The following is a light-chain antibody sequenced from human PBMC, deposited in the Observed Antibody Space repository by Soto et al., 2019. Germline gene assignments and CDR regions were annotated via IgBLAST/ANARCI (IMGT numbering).Light chain of an antibody. Sequence: DIQVTQSPSSLSASVGDRVTITCWASQAISNSLAWYQQKPGELPKLLIYAASTLRSGVPSRFSGSGSGTDFTLTISGLQPEDVANYYCQKYNSAPLTFGGGT. J-gene: IGKJ4*01. CDR1: QAISNS. CDR3: QKYNSAPLT. CDR2: AAS. V-gene: IGKV1-27*01.